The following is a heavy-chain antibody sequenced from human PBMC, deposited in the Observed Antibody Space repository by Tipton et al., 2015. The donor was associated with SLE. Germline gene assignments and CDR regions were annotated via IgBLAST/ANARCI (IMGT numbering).Heavy chain of an antibody. CDR2: ISAYNGHT. CDR3: ARDVGYCSSTSCSYFDY. Sequence: QLVQSGAEVKKPGASVKVSCKASGYTFNNYGFSGVRQAPGQGLEWMGWISAYNGHTNYAQKFQGRATMTTDTSTSTAYMELRSLRSDDTAVYYCARDVGYCSSTSCSYFDYWGQGTLVTVSS. CDR1: GYTFNNYG. V-gene: IGHV1-18*01. J-gene: IGHJ4*02. D-gene: IGHD2-2*03.